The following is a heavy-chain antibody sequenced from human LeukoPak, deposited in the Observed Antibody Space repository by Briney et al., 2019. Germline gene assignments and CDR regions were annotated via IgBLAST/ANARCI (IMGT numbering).Heavy chain of an antibody. Sequence: SQTLSLTCAISGDSVSSNSAAWNWIRQSPSRGLEWLGRTYYRSKWYNDYAVSVRSRITINPDTSKNQFSLQLNSVTPEDTAVYYCARARDRYSSGWTDAFDIWGQGTMVTVSS. CDR3: ARARDRYSSGWTDAFDI. D-gene: IGHD6-19*01. V-gene: IGHV6-1*01. J-gene: IGHJ3*02. CDR2: TYYRSKWYN. CDR1: GDSVSSNSAA.